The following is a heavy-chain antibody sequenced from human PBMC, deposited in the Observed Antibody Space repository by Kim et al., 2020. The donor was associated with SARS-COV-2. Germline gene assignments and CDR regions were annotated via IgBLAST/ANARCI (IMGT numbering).Heavy chain of an antibody. J-gene: IGHJ6*02. Sequence: DSVKGRFTIYEDDSKDTLYLRMSNLSADDTAVYYCARGGALGYSESYGMDVWGQGTTVTVSS. CDR3: ARGGALGYSESYGMDV. V-gene: IGHV3-30*07. D-gene: IGHD5-18*01.